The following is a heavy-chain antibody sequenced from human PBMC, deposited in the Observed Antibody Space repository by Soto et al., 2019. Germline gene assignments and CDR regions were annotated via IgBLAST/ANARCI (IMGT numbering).Heavy chain of an antibody. V-gene: IGHV1-46*03. CDR1: GYTFTRHY. J-gene: IGHJ4*02. CDR2: INPSSGSI. CDR3: IRGLERYYFDY. D-gene: IGHD3-3*01. Sequence: QVQLVQSGAEVKKPGASVKVSCKASGYTFTRHYMHWVRQAPGQGLEWMGIINPSSGSISHAQKFRGRVAMTSDTSTSTVYRELSSLRSEDTAVYYCIRGLERYYFDYWGQGTLVTVSS.